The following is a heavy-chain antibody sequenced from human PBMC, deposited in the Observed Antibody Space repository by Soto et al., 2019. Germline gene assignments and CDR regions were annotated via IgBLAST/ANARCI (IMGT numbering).Heavy chain of an antibody. Sequence: SETLSLTCTVSGDSVSSGSYYWSWIRQPPGKGLEWIGYIYYSGSTNYNPSLQSRVTISVDTSKNQFSLKLSSVTAADTAAYYCARAHMMVLCYWGQGTLVTVPS. CDR3: ARAHMMVLCY. D-gene: IGHD3-10*01. CDR2: IYYSGST. CDR1: GDSVSSGSYY. J-gene: IGHJ4*02. V-gene: IGHV4-61*01.